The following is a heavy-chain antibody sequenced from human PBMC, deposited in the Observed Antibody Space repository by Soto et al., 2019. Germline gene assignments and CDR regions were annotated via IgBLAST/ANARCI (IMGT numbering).Heavy chain of an antibody. CDR2: IDYSGPT. J-gene: IGHJ4*02. D-gene: IGHD6-6*01. CDR1: GASISNSNYY. Sequence: QLQLQESGPGLVKPSETLSLTCTVSGASISNSNYYWGWIRQPPGKGLEWIGSIDYSGPTFYSPSLKRRVTISVDTSENQFSLKLTSVTAPDSAVYYCARLPVFKQLVYFDYWGQGTLVTVSS. V-gene: IGHV4-39*01. CDR3: ARLPVFKQLVYFDY.